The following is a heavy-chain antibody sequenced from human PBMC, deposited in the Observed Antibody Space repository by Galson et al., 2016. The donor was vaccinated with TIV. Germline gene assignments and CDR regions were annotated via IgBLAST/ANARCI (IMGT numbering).Heavy chain of an antibody. Sequence: SLRLSCAASGFTFSSQTMSWVRQAPGKGLKWVSAISISGASAYYADSVKGRFTISRDNSKKTLYLQMNSLRAEDTAVYYCAKVYSSSYYPNSIDYWGQGTLVTVSS. V-gene: IGHV3-23*01. J-gene: IGHJ4*02. CDR3: AKVYSSSYYPNSIDY. CDR1: GFTFSSQT. D-gene: IGHD3-22*01. CDR2: ISISGASA.